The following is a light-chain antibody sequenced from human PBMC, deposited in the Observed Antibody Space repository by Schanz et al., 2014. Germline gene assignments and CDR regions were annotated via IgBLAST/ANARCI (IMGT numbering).Light chain of an antibody. CDR3: CSYAGSGTNV. V-gene: IGLV2-23*01. CDR2: EAN. Sequence: QSVLTQPASVSGSPGQSITISCSGTSSDIGAYDLVSWYQQYPDKVPKLMIYEANKRPSGVSNRFSGSKSGNTASLTISGLHADDEADYYCCSYAGSGTNVFGTGTKLPVL. J-gene: IGLJ1*01. CDR1: SSDIGAYDL.